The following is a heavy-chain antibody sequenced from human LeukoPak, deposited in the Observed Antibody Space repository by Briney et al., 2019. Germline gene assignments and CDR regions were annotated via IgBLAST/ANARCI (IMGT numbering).Heavy chain of an antibody. CDR3: ARRGVAAAGYDY. CDR2: IYYSGST. D-gene: IGHD6-13*01. Sequence: KASETLSLTCTVSGGSISSYYWSWIRQPPGKGLEWIGYIYYSGSTNYNPSLKSRVTISVDTSENQFSLKLSSVTAADTAVYYCARRGVAAAGYDYWGQGTLVTVSS. J-gene: IGHJ4*02. CDR1: GGSISSYY. V-gene: IGHV4-59*08.